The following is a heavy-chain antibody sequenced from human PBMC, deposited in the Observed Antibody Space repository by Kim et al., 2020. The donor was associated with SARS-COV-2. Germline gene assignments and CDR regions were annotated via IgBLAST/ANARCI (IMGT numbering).Heavy chain of an antibody. V-gene: IGHV4-34*01. Sequence: SETLSLTCAVYGGSFSGYYWSWIRQPPGKGLEWIGEINHSGSTNYNPSLKSRVTISVDTSKNQFSLKLSSVTAADTAVYYCARGFRNDRRSGYYYGGSVPFDYWGQGTLVTVSS. D-gene: IGHD3-22*01. CDR2: INHSGST. J-gene: IGHJ4*02. CDR3: ARGFRNDRRSGYYYGGSVPFDY. CDR1: GGSFSGYY.